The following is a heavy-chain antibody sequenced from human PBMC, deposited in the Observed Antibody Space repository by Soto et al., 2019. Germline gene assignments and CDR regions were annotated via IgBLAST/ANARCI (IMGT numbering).Heavy chain of an antibody. J-gene: IGHJ5*02. CDR1: GGSFSGYY. CDR3: ARYQQVGYCSGGSCKGWFDP. Sequence: KASETLSLTCAVYGGSFSGYYWSWIRQPPGKGLEWIGEINHSGSTNYNPSLKSRVTISVDTSKNQFSLKLSSATAADTAVYYCARYQQVGYCSGGSCKGWFDPWGQGTLVTVSS. CDR2: INHSGST. V-gene: IGHV4-34*01. D-gene: IGHD2-15*01.